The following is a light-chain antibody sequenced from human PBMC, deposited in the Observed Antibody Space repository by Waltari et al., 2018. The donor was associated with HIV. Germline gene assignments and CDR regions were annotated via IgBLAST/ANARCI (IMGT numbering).Light chain of an antibody. Sequence: QSVPTPPPSASGPPGPRVPIPCSGRSSNIASNHVSRSQQLPGTAPKLPIFHSKQPPSGVPDRFSGSKSGTSASLAISGLQSEDEADYYCAAWDDSLNGLWVFGAGTKVTVL. CDR3: AAWDDSLNGLWV. CDR2: HSK. CDR1: SSNIASNH. V-gene: IGLV1-44*01. J-gene: IGLJ3*02.